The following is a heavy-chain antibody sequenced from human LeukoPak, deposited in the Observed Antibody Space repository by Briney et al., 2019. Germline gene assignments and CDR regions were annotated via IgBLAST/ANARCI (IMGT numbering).Heavy chain of an antibody. CDR3: ARERDIYGASFDY. Sequence: SRPALVKPTQTLTLTCTFSGFSLSTSGMYVGWIRQSPGKALEWLALIDWDDDKYYSTSLKTRLTISKDTSKNQVVLTMTNMDPVDTATYYCARERDIYGASFDYWGQGTLVTVPS. J-gene: IGHJ4*02. D-gene: IGHD4/OR15-4a*01. CDR2: IDWDDDK. CDR1: GFSLSTSGMY. V-gene: IGHV2-70*01.